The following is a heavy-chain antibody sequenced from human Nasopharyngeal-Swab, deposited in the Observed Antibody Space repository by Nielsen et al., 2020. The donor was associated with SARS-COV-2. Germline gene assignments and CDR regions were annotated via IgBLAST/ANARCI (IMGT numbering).Heavy chain of an antibody. J-gene: IGHJ4*02. Sequence: GESLKISCAASGFTFSSYGLHWVRQAPGKGLEWVAVISYDGSNKLYADSVKGRFTISRDKSKNTLYLQMNSLRAEDTAVYYCAKDREGQYTGYDWMVGYFGYWGQGTLVTVSS. CDR1: GFTFSSYG. CDR3: AKDREGQYTGYDWMVGYFGY. D-gene: IGHD5-12*01. V-gene: IGHV3-30*18. CDR2: ISYDGSNK.